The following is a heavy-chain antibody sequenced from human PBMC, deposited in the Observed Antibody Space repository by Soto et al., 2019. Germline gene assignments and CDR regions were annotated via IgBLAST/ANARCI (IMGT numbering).Heavy chain of an antibody. V-gene: IGHV1-69*12. D-gene: IGHD6-13*01. Sequence: QVQLVQSGAEVKKPGSSVKVSCKASGGTFSSYAISWVRQAPGQGLEWMGGIIPIFGTANYAQKCQGRVTIPADESTPTPYMELSSLRSEDTAAYYCARIPGIAAAGPDYWGQGTLVTVSS. CDR1: GGTFSSYA. CDR2: IIPIFGTA. J-gene: IGHJ4*02. CDR3: ARIPGIAAAGPDY.